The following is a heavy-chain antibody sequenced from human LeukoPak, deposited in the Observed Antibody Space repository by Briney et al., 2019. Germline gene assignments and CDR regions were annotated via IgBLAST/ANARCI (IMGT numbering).Heavy chain of an antibody. CDR1: GGSINSGDYY. CDR2: IYYSGST. CDR3: ARHRYYYRSGSYYGAPYYMDV. Sequence: SETLSLTCTVSGGSINSGDYYWVWIRQPPGKGLEWIGSIYYSGSTYYNPSLKSRVTISVDTSKNHFSLKLSSVTAADTAVYYCARHRYYYRSGSYYGAPYYMDVWGKGTTVTISS. J-gene: IGHJ6*03. V-gene: IGHV4-39*01. D-gene: IGHD3-10*01.